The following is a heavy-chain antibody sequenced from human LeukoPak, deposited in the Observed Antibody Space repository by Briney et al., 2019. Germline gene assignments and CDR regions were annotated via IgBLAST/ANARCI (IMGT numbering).Heavy chain of an antibody. V-gene: IGHV4-38-2*02. CDR3: ARGLDVATIVY. CDR2: IYHSGST. CDR1: GYSISSGYY. J-gene: IGHJ4*02. D-gene: IGHD5-12*01. Sequence: SETLSLTCTVSGYSISSGYYWGWFRQPPRKGLECIWSIYHSGSTYYNPSLKSRVTISVDTSKTQFSLKLCSVTAADTAVYYCARGLDVATIVYWGQGTLVSVSS.